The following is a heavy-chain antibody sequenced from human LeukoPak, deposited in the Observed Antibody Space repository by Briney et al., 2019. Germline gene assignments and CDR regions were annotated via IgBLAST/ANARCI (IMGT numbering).Heavy chain of an antibody. CDR1: GFTFSDYH. CDR3: ARESSDWFSDAFDI. CDR2: ISSSGSTI. V-gene: IGHV3-11*04. J-gene: IGHJ3*02. D-gene: IGHD6-19*01. Sequence: GGSLRLSCAASGFTFSDYHMSWIRQAPGKGLEWVSYISSSGSTIYYADSVKGRFTISRDNAKNSLYLQMNSLRAEDTAVYYCARESSDWFSDAFDIWGQGTVVTVSS.